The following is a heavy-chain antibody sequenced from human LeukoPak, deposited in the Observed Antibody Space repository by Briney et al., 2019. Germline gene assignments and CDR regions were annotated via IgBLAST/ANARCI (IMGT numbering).Heavy chain of an antibody. D-gene: IGHD4-23*01. CDR3: ARHADHGGNPSIDY. CDR2: IYTSGST. V-gene: IGHV4-4*09. J-gene: IGHJ4*02. Sequence: PSETLSLTCTVSGGSISRHYWSWIRQPPGKGLEWIGYIYTSGSTNYNPSLKSRVTISVDTSKNQFSLKLSSVTAADTAVYYCARHADHGGNPSIDYWGQGTLVTVSS. CDR1: GGSISRHY.